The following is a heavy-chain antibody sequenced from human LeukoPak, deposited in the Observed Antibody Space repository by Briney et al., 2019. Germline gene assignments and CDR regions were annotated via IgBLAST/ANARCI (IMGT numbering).Heavy chain of an antibody. CDR1: GYTFTGYY. D-gene: IGHD1-14*01. V-gene: IGHV1-2*02. Sequence: ASVKVSCKASGYTFTGYYMHWVRQAPGQGLEWMGWINPNSGGTNYAQKFQGRVTITRDTSISTAYMELSRLRSEDTAVDYCARGEPAPVTPFDYWGQGTLVTVSS. CDR2: INPNSGGT. J-gene: IGHJ4*02. CDR3: ARGEPAPVTPFDY.